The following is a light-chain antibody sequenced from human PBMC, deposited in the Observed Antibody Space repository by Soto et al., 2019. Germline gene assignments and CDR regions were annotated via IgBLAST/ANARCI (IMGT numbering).Light chain of an antibody. CDR3: QRYGSSRPWT. CDR2: GAS. J-gene: IGKJ1*01. CDR1: QSVTSNY. Sequence: EIVLTQSPGTLSLSPGERATLSCRVSQSVTSNYIAWYQQKPGQAPRLLIYGASSRATGILDRFSGSGSGTDFTLTISRLEPADFAVYYCQRYGSSRPWTFGQGTKVEIK. V-gene: IGKV3-20*01.